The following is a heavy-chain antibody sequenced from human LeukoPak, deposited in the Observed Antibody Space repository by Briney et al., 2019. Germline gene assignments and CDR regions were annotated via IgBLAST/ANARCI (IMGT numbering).Heavy chain of an antibody. D-gene: IGHD2-8*01. J-gene: IGHJ6*03. CDR1: GGSISSSSHY. Sequence: SETLSLTCTVSGGSISSSSHYWGWIRQPPGKGLEWIGSIHYSGSTYYNPSLKSRVTISVDTSNNQFSLKLSSVTAADTALYYCARVDCTNGVCYNYYYHMDVWGKGTTVTVSS. CDR3: ARVDCTNGVCYNYYYHMDV. CDR2: IHYSGST. V-gene: IGHV4-39*07.